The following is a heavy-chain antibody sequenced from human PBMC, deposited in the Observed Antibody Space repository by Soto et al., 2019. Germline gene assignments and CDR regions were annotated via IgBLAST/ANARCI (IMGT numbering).Heavy chain of an antibody. CDR3: ARDLEFRDGNISHLDY. J-gene: IGHJ4*02. Sequence: ASVKVSCKASGGTFRNHVFNWVRQAPGQGLEWMGGIIPIIGTPNYAQKFQGRVTITADASTNTVYLDVSSLRSQDTAVYYCARDLEFRDGNISHLDYWGQGTMVTVSS. D-gene: IGHD3-10*01. CDR1: GGTFRNHV. CDR2: IIPIIGTP. V-gene: IGHV1-69*13.